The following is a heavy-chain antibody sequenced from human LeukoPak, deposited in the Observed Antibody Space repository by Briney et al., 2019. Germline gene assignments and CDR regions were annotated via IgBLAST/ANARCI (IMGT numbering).Heavy chain of an antibody. CDR2: INHSGST. V-gene: IGHV4-34*01. Sequence: SETLSLTCAVYGGSFSGYYWSWIRQPPGKGLEGIGEINHSGSTNYNPSLKSRVTISVDTSKNQFSLKLSPVTAADTAVYYCARGERIVVVPAATSFFDPWGQGTLVTVSS. D-gene: IGHD2-2*01. CDR3: ARGERIVVVPAATSFFDP. CDR1: GGSFSGYY. J-gene: IGHJ5*02.